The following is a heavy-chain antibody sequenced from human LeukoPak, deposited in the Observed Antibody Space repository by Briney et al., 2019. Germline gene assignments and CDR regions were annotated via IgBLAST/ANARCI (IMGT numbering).Heavy chain of an antibody. V-gene: IGHV4-61*02. CDR1: GGSISSGSYY. CDR3: ARDLDSSGWYWFDP. CDR2: IYTSGST. Sequence: PSETLSLTCTVSGGSISSGSYYWRWIRQPAGTGLEWLGRIYTSGSTNYNPSLKSRVTISVDTSKNQFSLKLSSVTAADTAVYYCARDLDSSGWYWFDPWGQGTLVTVSS. D-gene: IGHD6-19*01. J-gene: IGHJ5*02.